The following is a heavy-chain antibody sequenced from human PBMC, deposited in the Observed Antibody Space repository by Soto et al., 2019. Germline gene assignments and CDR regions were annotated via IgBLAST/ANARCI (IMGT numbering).Heavy chain of an antibody. CDR3: ARDYGGNSELYAFDI. D-gene: IGHD4-17*01. CDR1: GFTFSSYA. CDR2: ISYDGSNK. J-gene: IGHJ3*02. Sequence: GGSLRLSCAASGFTFSSYAMHWVRQAPGKGLEWVAVISYDGSNKYYADSVKGRFTIPRDNSKNTLYLQMNSLRAEDTAVYYCARDYGGNSELYAFDIWGQGTMVTVSS. V-gene: IGHV3-30-3*01.